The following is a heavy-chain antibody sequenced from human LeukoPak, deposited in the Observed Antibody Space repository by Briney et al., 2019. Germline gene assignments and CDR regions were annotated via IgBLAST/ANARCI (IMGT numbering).Heavy chain of an antibody. Sequence: SVKVSCKASGGTVSSYGISWVRQAPGQGLGWMGGIIPIFGTANYAQKFQGRVTITTDESTSTAYMELSSLRSEDTAVYYCARARGFRDGYKLDYWGQGTLVTVSS. CDR1: GGTVSSYG. J-gene: IGHJ4*02. CDR3: ARARGFRDGYKLDY. CDR2: IIPIFGTA. D-gene: IGHD5-24*01. V-gene: IGHV1-69*05.